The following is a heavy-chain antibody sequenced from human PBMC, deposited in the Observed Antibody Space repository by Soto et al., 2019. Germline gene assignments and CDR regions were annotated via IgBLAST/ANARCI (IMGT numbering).Heavy chain of an antibody. J-gene: IGHJ4*02. CDR3: TSDRGGNFDY. CDR2: IKSKTDGGTT. CDR1: GFTFSNAW. D-gene: IGHD2-15*01. V-gene: IGHV3-15*01. Sequence: GGSLRLSCAASGFTFSNAWMSWVRQAPGKGLEWVGRIKSKTDGGTTYYAAPGKARFTITRNESKNTMYLQTNSPKTEDSAVYYCTSDRGGNFDYWGQGTLVTVSS.